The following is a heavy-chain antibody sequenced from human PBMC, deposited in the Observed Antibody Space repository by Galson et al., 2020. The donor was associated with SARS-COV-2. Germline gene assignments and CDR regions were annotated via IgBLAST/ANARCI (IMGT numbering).Heavy chain of an antibody. Sequence: NSGGSLRLSCAASGFTFSDYYMSWIRQAPGKGLEWVSYISSSGSPIYYADSVKGRFTISRDNAKNSLYLQMNSLRAEDTAVYYCASLDFWRGYYIDYWCQGTLVTVSS. D-gene: IGHD3-3*01. CDR1: GFTFSDYY. V-gene: IGHV3-11*01. CDR2: ISSSGSPI. CDR3: ASLDFWRGYYIDY. J-gene: IGHJ4*02.